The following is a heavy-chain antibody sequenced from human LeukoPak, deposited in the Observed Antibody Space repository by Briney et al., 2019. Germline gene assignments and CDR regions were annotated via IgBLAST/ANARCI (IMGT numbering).Heavy chain of an antibody. Sequence: SVKVSCKAHGGTFSSYAISWVRQARGQGLEWMGRIIPSFGTANYAQKFQGRVTITTDESTSTTYMECSSLRSEYTAAYYCASVLWFGELLGPYLDYWGQGTLVTVSS. V-gene: IGHV1-69*05. CDR3: ASVLWFGELLGPYLDY. CDR2: IIPSFGTA. CDR1: GGTFSSYA. D-gene: IGHD3-10*01. J-gene: IGHJ4*02.